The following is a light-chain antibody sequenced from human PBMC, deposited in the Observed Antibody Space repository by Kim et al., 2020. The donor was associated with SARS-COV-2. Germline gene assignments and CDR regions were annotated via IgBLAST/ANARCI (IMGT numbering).Light chain of an antibody. CDR1: NIGSKS. Sequence: APGKTARITCGGNNIGSKSVYWYQQRPGRAPVLVVYGDSDRPSGIPERFSASISPNTATLTISRVEAGDEADYYCQVWDSRSDHMIFGGGTQLTVL. CDR3: QVWDSRSDHMI. CDR2: GDS. J-gene: IGLJ2*01. V-gene: IGLV3-21*03.